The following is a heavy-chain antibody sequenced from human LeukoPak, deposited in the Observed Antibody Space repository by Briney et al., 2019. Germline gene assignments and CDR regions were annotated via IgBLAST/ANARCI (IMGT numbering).Heavy chain of an antibody. V-gene: IGHV2-70*11. D-gene: IGHD4-23*01. CDR3: ARIRVSRSDGGNWGAFDI. Sequence: SGPTLVNPTQTLTLTCTFSGFSLSTSGMCVSWIRQPPGKALEWLARIDWDDDKYYSTSLKTRLTISKDTSKNQVVLTMTNMDPVDTATYYCARIRVSRSDGGNWGAFDIWGQGTMVTVSS. CDR2: IDWDDDK. CDR1: GFSLSTSGMC. J-gene: IGHJ3*02.